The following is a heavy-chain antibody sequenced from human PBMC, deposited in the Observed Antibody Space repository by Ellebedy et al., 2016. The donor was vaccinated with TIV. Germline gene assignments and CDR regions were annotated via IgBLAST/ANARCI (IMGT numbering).Heavy chain of an antibody. D-gene: IGHD6-13*01. J-gene: IGHJ4*02. CDR2: ISSSTSPI. V-gene: IGHV3-48*01. CDR3: ARDLSIAAAGIRYFDY. Sequence: GESLKISCAASGFTFRNYNMNWVRQAPGKGLEWVSYISSSTSPIYYSDSVKGRFTIFRDNAKNSLYLQMNSLRAEDTAVYYCARDLSIAAAGIRYFDYWGQGTLVTVSS. CDR1: GFTFRNYN.